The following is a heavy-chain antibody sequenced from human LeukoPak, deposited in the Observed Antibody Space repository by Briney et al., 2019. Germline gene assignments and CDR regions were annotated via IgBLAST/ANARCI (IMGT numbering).Heavy chain of an antibody. J-gene: IGHJ4*02. CDR2: ISWNSGSI. CDR1: GFTFDDYA. D-gene: IGHD1-26*01. Sequence: PGRSLRLSCAASGFTFDDYAMHWVRQAPGKGLEWVSGISWNSGSIGYADSVKGRFTISRDNAKNSLYLQMNSLRAEDTALYYCAKDRTSGSYGSTYYFDYWGQGTLVTVSS. V-gene: IGHV3-9*01. CDR3: AKDRTSGSYGSTYYFDY.